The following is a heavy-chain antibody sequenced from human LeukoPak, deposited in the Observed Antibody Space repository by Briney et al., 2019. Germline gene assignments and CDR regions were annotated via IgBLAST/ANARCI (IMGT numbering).Heavy chain of an antibody. V-gene: IGHV3-66*01. CDR3: ARDLYVDIVAPSGMDV. CDR2: IYSGGTT. J-gene: IGHJ6*02. D-gene: IGHD5-12*01. CDR1: GFTVSSNS. Sequence: GGSLRLSCAASGFTVSSNSMSWVRQAPGKGLEWVSVIYSGGTTYYADSVKGRFTISKDNSKNTLYLQMNSLRAEDTAVYYCARDLYVDIVAPSGMDVWGQGTTVTVSS.